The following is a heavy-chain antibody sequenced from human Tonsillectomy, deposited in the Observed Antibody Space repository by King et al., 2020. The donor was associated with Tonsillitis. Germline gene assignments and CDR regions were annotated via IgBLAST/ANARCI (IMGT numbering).Heavy chain of an antibody. V-gene: IGHV3-30-3*01. Sequence: VQLVESGGGVVQPGRSLRLSCAASGFTFSNYAMHWVRQAPGKGLEWVAVISYDGSNKYYADSVKGRFTISRDNSKNTLYLQMNSLRAEDTAVYYCARVSTGGNSGHVGYWGQGTLVTVSS. CDR1: GFTFSNYA. CDR3: ARVSTGGNSGHVGY. J-gene: IGHJ4*02. D-gene: IGHD4-23*01. CDR2: ISYDGSNK.